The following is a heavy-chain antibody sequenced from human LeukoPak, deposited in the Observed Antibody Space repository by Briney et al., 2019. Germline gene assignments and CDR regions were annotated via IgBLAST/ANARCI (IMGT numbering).Heavy chain of an antibody. J-gene: IGHJ6*02. Sequence: PSETLSLTCAVYGGSFSGYYWSWIRQPPGKGLEWIGEINHSGSTNYNPSLKSRVTISVDTSKNQFSLKLSSVTAADTAVYYCAREVGSNRWFGRDLDVWGQGTTVTVSS. D-gene: IGHD3-10*01. CDR1: GGSFSGYY. V-gene: IGHV4-34*01. CDR2: INHSGST. CDR3: AREVGSNRWFGRDLDV.